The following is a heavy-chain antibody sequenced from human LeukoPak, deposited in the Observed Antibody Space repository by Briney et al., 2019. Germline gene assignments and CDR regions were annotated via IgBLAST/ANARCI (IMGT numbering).Heavy chain of an antibody. CDR2: INPNSGGT. CDR1: GYTFTGYY. Sequence: ASVKVSCKASGYTFTGYYMHWVRQAPGQGLEWMGWINPNSGGTNYAQKFQGRVTMTRDTSISTAYMELSRLRSDDTAVYYCARVGDSSGYYYYMDVWGKGTTVTISS. J-gene: IGHJ6*03. D-gene: IGHD3-22*01. V-gene: IGHV1-2*02. CDR3: ARVGDSSGYYYYMDV.